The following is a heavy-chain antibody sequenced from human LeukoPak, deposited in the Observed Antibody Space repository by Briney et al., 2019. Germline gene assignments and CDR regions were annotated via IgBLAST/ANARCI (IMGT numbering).Heavy chain of an antibody. Sequence: SVKVSCKASGGTFSSYAISWVRQAPGQGLEWMGRIIPIFGTANYAQKFQGRVTITTDESTSTAYMELSSLRSEDTAVYYCARENGGIAAAGTYYYYMDVWGIGTTVTVSS. CDR3: ARENGGIAAAGTYYYYMDV. CDR1: GGTFSSYA. D-gene: IGHD6-13*01. J-gene: IGHJ6*03. V-gene: IGHV1-69*05. CDR2: IIPIFGTA.